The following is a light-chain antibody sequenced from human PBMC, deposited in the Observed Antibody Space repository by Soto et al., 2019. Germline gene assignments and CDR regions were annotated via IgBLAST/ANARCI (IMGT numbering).Light chain of an antibody. V-gene: IGKV2-40*01. CDR3: MQRIEFPST. Sequence: DIVMTQTPLSLPVTPGEPASISCRSSQSLLDSDDGNTYLDWYLQKPGQSPQLLIYTLSYRASXVXDXXSGSCSGPDFTLKISRVEAEDRGVYYCMQRIEFPSTFGQGTKLEIK. CDR2: TLS. J-gene: IGKJ2*01. CDR1: QSLLDSDDGNTY.